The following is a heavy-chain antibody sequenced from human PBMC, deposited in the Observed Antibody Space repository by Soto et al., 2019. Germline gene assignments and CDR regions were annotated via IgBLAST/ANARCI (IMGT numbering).Heavy chain of an antibody. CDR3: AREIFGVIISGGRDAFDI. V-gene: IGHV1-69*13. Sequence: SVKVSCKASGGTFSTYAISWVRQAPGQGLEWMGGIIPIFGTAKYAQKFQGRVTITADESTSTAYMELSSLRSEDTAVYYCAREIFGVIISGGRDAFDIWGQGTMVTVS. CDR2: IIPIFGTA. J-gene: IGHJ3*02. CDR1: GGTFSTYA. D-gene: IGHD3-3*01.